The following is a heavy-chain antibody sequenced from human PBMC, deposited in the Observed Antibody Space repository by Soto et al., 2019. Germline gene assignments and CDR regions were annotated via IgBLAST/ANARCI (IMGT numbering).Heavy chain of an antibody. J-gene: IGHJ5*02. D-gene: IGHD1-26*01. CDR2: IKQDGTEI. V-gene: IGHV3-7*01. CDR3: ASYSGSYFPVGHDR. CDR1: GFTFGGYA. Sequence: GGSLRLSCAASGFTFGGYAMHWVRQAPGKELEWVANIKQDGTEIHYVESVKGRFTIFRDNAKKSLYLQMNSLRAEDTAVYFCASYSGSYFPVGHDRWGQGTLVTVSS.